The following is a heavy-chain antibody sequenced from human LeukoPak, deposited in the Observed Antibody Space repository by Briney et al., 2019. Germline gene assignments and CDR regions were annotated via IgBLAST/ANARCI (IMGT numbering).Heavy chain of an antibody. Sequence: ASVKVSCKASGYTFTGYYMHWVRQAPGQGLEWMGWINPNSGGTNYAQKFQGWVTMTRDTSISTAYMELSRLRSDDTAVYYCARATGWHEDWFDPWGQGTQVTVSS. J-gene: IGHJ5*02. D-gene: IGHD1-1*01. V-gene: IGHV1-2*04. CDR1: GYTFTGYY. CDR3: ARATGWHEDWFDP. CDR2: INPNSGGT.